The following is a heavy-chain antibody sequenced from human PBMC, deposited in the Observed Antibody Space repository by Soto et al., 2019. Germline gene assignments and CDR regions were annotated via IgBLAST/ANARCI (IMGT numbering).Heavy chain of an antibody. CDR3: ETEMTFGKLSVV. CDR1: GDTDTNYV. D-gene: IGHD3-16*02. CDR2: IFPKFGTT. J-gene: IGHJ6*02. Sequence: QVQLVQSGAEVKKPGSSVKVSCQASGDTDTNYVISWVRQAPGQGLEWMGGIFPKFGTTYSAQKLQDRFTIAADESTSKVYMQLRSLRLDDTAVYYCETEMTFGKLSVVWGQGTTVTVSS. V-gene: IGHV1-69*01.